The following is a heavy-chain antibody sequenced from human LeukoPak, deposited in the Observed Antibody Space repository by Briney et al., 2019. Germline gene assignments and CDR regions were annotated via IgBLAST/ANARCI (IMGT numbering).Heavy chain of an antibody. CDR1: GGSFSGYY. J-gene: IGHJ6*02. D-gene: IGHD6-19*01. CDR2: INHSGST. CDR3: ARSSGWRYYYYGMDV. Sequence: SETLSLTCAVYGGSFSGYYWSWIRQPPGKGLEWIGEINHSGSTNYNPSLKSRVTISVDTSKNQFSLKLSSVTAADTAVYYCARSSGWRYYYYGMDVWGQGTTVTVSS. V-gene: IGHV4-34*01.